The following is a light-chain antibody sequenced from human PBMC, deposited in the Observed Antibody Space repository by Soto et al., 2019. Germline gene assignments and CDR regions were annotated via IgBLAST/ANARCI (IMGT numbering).Light chain of an antibody. CDR3: SSYTTSSSTLVV. J-gene: IGLJ2*01. V-gene: IGLV2-14*01. CDR2: EVN. CDR1: SSDVGGYSY. Sequence: QSALTQPPSASGSPGQSVTISCTGTSSDVGGYSYVSWYQQLPGKAPKLMIYEVNNRPSGVSNRFSGSKSGNTASLTISGLQAEDEADYYCSSYTTSSSTLVVFGGGTKLTVL.